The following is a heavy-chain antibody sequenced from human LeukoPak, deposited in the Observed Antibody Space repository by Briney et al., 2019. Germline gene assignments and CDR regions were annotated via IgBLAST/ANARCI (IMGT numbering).Heavy chain of an antibody. D-gene: IGHD3-16*01. CDR1: GYRFTGYY. Sequence: GASVKVSCKASGYRFTGYYMHWVRQAPGQGLEWMGGIIPIFGTANYAQKFQGRVTITTDESTSTAYMELSSLRSEDTAVYYCAWAAPRAGVRFKRGSWFDPWGQGTLVTVSS. CDR2: IIPIFGTA. J-gene: IGHJ5*02. CDR3: AWAAPRAGVRFKRGSWFDP. V-gene: IGHV1-69*05.